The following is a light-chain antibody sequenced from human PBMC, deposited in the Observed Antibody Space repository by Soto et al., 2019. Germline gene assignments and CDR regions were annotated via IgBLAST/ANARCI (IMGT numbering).Light chain of an antibody. CDR1: QNVSSRF. CDR3: QQYATSPLT. Sequence: EIVLTQSPGTLSLSPGERATLSCRASQNVSSRFLAWYQQKPGQAPRLLIYGALSRATGTPDRCSGSGSGTDFTLTISRLEPEDFALYYCQQYATSPLTFGGGTKVEIK. CDR2: GAL. V-gene: IGKV3-20*01. J-gene: IGKJ4*01.